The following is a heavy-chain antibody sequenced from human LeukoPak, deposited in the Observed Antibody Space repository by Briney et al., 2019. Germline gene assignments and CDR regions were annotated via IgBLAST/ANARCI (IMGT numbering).Heavy chain of an antibody. CDR1: GGSISSSSYY. Sequence: SETLSLTCTVSGGSISSSSYYWGWIRQPPGKGLEWIGSIYYSGSTYYNPSLKSRVTISVDTSKNRFSLKLSSVTAADTAVYYCARDGEKSSGWYGGSDYWGQGTLVTVSS. V-gene: IGHV4-39*07. D-gene: IGHD6-19*01. CDR2: IYYSGST. CDR3: ARDGEKSSGWYGGSDY. J-gene: IGHJ4*02.